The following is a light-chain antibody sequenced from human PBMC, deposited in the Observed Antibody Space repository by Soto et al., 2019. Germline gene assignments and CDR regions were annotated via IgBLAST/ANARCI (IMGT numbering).Light chain of an antibody. CDR1: QSVSSTY. V-gene: IGKV3-20*01. Sequence: EIVLTQSPGTLSLSPGERATLSCRASQSVSSTYLAWYQQKPGQAPRLLIYGASSRATGIPDRFSGGGSGTDFTLTISRVEPEDFAVYDCQQCGSSPWTFGQGTKVEIK. J-gene: IGKJ1*01. CDR3: QQCGSSPWT. CDR2: GAS.